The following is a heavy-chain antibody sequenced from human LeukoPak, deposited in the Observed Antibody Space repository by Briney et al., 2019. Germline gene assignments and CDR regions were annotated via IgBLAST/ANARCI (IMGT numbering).Heavy chain of an antibody. CDR3: ARVGVAAAGIYYFDY. V-gene: IGHV3-7*03. Sequence: GSLRLSCAASGFTFSNQWMTWVRQAPGKGLEWVANIKQDGSKEHYVDSVKGRFTISRDSAKNSVYLQMNSLRAEDTAVYYCARVGVAAAGIYYFDYWGQGTLVTVSS. J-gene: IGHJ4*02. CDR1: GFTFSNQW. CDR2: IKQDGSKE. D-gene: IGHD6-13*01.